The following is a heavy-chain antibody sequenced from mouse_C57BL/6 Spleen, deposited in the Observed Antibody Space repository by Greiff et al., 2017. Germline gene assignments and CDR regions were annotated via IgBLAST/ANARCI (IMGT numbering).Heavy chain of an antibody. Sequence: EVKVVESGGGLVKPGGSLKLSCAASGFTFSDYGMHWVRQAPEKGLEWVAYISSGSSTIYYADTVKGRFTISRDNAKNTLFLQLTSLRSEDTAMYYCARSGRDYWYFDVWGTGTTVTVSA. CDR2: ISSGSSTI. J-gene: IGHJ1*03. CDR3: ARSGRDYWYFDV. CDR1: GFTFSDYG. V-gene: IGHV5-17*01.